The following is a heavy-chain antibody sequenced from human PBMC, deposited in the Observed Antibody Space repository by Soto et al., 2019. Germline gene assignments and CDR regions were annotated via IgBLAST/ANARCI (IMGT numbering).Heavy chain of an antibody. V-gene: IGHV3-11*01. D-gene: IGHD1-26*01. CDR2: ISTSGSPA. Sequence: PGWSLRLSSTASGFAFRHNYLTWIRQAPGKGLESLSYISTSGSPAYYADSVKGRFTISTDNAKKSLYLQMDSLRAEDTGVYYCATGGIYYEAWGQGTLVTVSS. J-gene: IGHJ5*02. CDR3: ATGGIYYEA. CDR1: GFAFRHNY.